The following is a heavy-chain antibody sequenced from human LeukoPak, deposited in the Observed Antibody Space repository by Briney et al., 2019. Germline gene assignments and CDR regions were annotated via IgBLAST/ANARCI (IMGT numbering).Heavy chain of an antibody. Sequence: PSETLSLTCTVSGGSISGSSYHWGWSGQPPGKGLEWIGSINYSWHTYYNPSLESRVTISVDSSKNQFSLKVTSVTAADTALYYCAPTYSYTRGGYDYWGPGTLVTVSS. CDR1: GGSISGSSYH. D-gene: IGHD5-18*01. J-gene: IGHJ4*02. CDR2: INYSWHT. CDR3: APTYSYTRGGYDY. V-gene: IGHV4-39*01.